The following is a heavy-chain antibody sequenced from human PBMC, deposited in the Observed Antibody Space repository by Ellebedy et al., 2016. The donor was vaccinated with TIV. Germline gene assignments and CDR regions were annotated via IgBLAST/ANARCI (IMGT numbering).Heavy chain of an antibody. Sequence: AASVKVSCKASGYTFTSYYMHWVRQAPGQGLEWMGIINPSGGSTSYAQKLQGRVTMTRDTSTSTVYMELSSLRSEDTAVYYCARALSYYDSSGYYKFDDAFDIWGQGTMVTVSS. J-gene: IGHJ3*02. CDR2: INPSGGST. V-gene: IGHV1-46*04. D-gene: IGHD3-22*01. CDR3: ARALSYYDSSGYYKFDDAFDI. CDR1: GYTFTSYY.